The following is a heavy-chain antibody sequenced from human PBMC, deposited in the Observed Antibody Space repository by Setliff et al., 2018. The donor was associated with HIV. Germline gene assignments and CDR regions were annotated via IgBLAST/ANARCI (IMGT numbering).Heavy chain of an antibody. J-gene: IGHJ4*02. CDR3: ARHKTHDYDGNSVYFDF. D-gene: IGHD4-17*01. CDR2: IYHTGDT. CDR1: GYSISNTGHY. V-gene: IGHV4-38-2*01. Sequence: SETLSLTCVVSGYSISNTGHYWGWIRQPPGKGLEWIGSIYHTGDTYDNPSLKNRVTISRDTSKDRFSLNLRSVTAADTAIYYCARHKTHDYDGNSVYFDFWGQGILVNVSS.